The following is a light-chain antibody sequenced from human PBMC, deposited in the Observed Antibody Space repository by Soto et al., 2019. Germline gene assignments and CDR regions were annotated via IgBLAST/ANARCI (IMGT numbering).Light chain of an antibody. CDR1: QSVSSSS. CDR2: GVS. V-gene: IGKV3-20*01. J-gene: IGKJ4*01. Sequence: EIVLTQSPGTLSLSPGDSATLSCRASQSVSSSSLAWYQQKPGQAPRLLFFGVSNRAAGVPDRFGGSGSGTDFTLTISRMEPEAFAVYYCQQYGGSPLTFGGGTKVDIK. CDR3: QQYGGSPLT.